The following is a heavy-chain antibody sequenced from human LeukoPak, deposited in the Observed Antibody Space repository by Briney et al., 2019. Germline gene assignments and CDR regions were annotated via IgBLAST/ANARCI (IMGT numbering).Heavy chain of an antibody. CDR1: GGSFSGYY. CDR2: INHSGST. J-gene: IGHJ5*02. CDR3: ARGLGTIFGVVRYNWFDP. Sequence: SETLSLTYAVYGGSFSGYYWSWIRQPPGKGLEWIGEINHSGSTNYNPSLKSRVTISVDTSKNQFSLKLSSVTAADTAVYYCARGLGTIFGVVRYNWFDPWGQGTLVTVSS. D-gene: IGHD3-3*01. V-gene: IGHV4-34*01.